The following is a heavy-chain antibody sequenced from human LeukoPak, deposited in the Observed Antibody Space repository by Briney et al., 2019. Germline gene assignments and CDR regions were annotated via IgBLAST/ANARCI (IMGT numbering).Heavy chain of an antibody. Sequence: SETLSLTCTVSGGSISSYYWSWIRQPAGKGLEWIGRIYTSRSTSYNPSLKSRVTMSVDTSKNQFSLKLSSVTAADTAVYYCARDRTGNYYDSSGYFDYYYYGMDVWGQGTTVTVSS. D-gene: IGHD3-22*01. V-gene: IGHV4-4*07. J-gene: IGHJ6*02. CDR2: IYTSRST. CDR1: GGSISSYY. CDR3: ARDRTGNYYDSSGYFDYYYYGMDV.